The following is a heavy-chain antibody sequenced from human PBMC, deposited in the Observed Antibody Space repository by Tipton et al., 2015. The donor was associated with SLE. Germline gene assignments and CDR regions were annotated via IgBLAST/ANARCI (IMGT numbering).Heavy chain of an antibody. CDR1: GSTVSGIY. Sequence: SLRLSCAASGSTVSGIYMTWVRQAPGEGLEWVSCIYRDGTTYYRDSVKGRFAISRDNTKNTLYLQMNSLRPEDTAVYYCAGWVGYCSGGSCFYWGQGTLVTVSS. CDR3: AGWVGYCSGGSCFY. V-gene: IGHV3-53*05. D-gene: IGHD2-15*01. CDR2: IYRDGTT. J-gene: IGHJ4*02.